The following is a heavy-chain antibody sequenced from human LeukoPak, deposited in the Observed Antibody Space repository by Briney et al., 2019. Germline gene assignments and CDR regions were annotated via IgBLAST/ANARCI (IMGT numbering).Heavy chain of an antibody. CDR1: GFTVSSNY. D-gene: IGHD1-14*01. CDR3: ASSDTGYFDY. CDR2: ISYDGSNK. Sequence: GGSLRLSCAASGFTVSSNYMSWVRQAPGKGLEWVAVISYDGSNKYYADSVKGRFSISRDNSKNTLYLQMNSLRAEDTAVYYCASSDTGYFDYWGQGTLVTVSS. J-gene: IGHJ4*02. V-gene: IGHV3-30*03.